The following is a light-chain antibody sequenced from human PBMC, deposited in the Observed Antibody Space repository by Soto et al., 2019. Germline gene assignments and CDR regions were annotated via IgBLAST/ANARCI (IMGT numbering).Light chain of an antibody. CDR1: ESVNSR. J-gene: IGKJ1*01. CDR2: QVS. Sequence: DIQLTQSPPTLSASVGDRVTITCRATESVNSRVAWYQQKSGQAPKLLIYQVSTLESGVPSRFSGSGSATEFTLTISSLQPDDSATYYCQQYSSYFVTFGQGTTVEI. CDR3: QQYSSYFVT. V-gene: IGKV1-5*03.